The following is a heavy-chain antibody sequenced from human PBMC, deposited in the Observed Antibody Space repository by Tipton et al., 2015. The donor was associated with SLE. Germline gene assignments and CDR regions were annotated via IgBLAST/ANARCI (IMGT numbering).Heavy chain of an antibody. CDR1: GGSVSSGSYY. CDR3: ARDPRRMNYWYFDL. V-gene: IGHV4-61*01. J-gene: IGHJ2*01. CDR2: IYNSGST. Sequence: GLVKPSETLSLTCTVSGGSVSSGSYYWSWIRQPPGKGLGWIGYIYNSGSTNYNPSLKSRVTISVDTSKNQFSLKLSSVTAADTAVYYCARDPRRMNYWYFDLWGRGTLVTVSS.